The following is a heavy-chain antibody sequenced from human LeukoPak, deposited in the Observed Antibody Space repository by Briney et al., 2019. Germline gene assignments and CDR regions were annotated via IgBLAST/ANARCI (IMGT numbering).Heavy chain of an antibody. CDR2: IHHDGSNK. CDR1: GFTFNSYA. V-gene: IGHV3-30*04. Sequence: GGSLRLSCAASGFTFNSYAMNWVRQAPGKGLDWVAFIHHDGSNKYYADSVRGRFTISRDNSKNTLYLQMNSLRAEDTAVYYCARYAADDYGDFDYWGQGTLVTVSS. D-gene: IGHD4-17*01. CDR3: ARYAADDYGDFDY. J-gene: IGHJ4*02.